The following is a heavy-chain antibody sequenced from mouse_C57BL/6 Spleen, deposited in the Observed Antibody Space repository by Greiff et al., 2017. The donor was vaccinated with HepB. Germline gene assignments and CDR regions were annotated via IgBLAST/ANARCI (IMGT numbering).Heavy chain of an antibody. CDR2: IDPETGGT. CDR3: TPITTVGATRYWYFDV. V-gene: IGHV1-15*01. CDR1: GYTFTDYE. Sequence: QVQLQQSGAELVRPGASVTLSCKASGYTFTDYEMHWVKQTPVHGLEWIGAIDPETGGTAYNQKFKGKAILTADKYSRTAYMELRSLTSEDSAVYSCTPITTVGATRYWYFDVWGTGTTVTVSS. J-gene: IGHJ1*03. D-gene: IGHD1-1*01.